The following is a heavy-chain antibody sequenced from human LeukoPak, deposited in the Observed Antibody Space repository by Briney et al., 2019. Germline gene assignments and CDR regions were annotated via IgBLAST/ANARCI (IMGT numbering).Heavy chain of an antibody. J-gene: IGHJ4*02. D-gene: IGHD1-1*01. V-gene: IGHV4-39*07. CDR2: IYYSGST. CDR1: GGSISSSSYY. Sequence: SETLSLTCTVSGGSISSSSYYWGWLRQPPGKGLEWIGSIYYSGSTYYNPSLKSRVTISVDTSKNQFSLKLSSVTAADTAVYYCARRQPPDYWGQGTLVTVSS. CDR3: ARRQPPDY.